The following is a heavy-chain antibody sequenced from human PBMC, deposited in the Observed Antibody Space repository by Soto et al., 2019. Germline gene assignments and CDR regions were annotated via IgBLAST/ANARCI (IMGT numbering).Heavy chain of an antibody. Sequence: QVQLVQSGAEVKKPGSSVKVSCKASGGTFSSYAISWVRQAPGQGVEWVGGLNPIFGTANYAQKFQGRVTITADESPSTAYMELSSLRSEDTAVYYCAGDQGAAKTGYSSGWPDYWGQGTLVTVSS. D-gene: IGHD6-19*01. CDR1: GGTFSSYA. V-gene: IGHV1-69*01. CDR2: LNPIFGTA. CDR3: AGDQGAAKTGYSSGWPDY. J-gene: IGHJ4*02.